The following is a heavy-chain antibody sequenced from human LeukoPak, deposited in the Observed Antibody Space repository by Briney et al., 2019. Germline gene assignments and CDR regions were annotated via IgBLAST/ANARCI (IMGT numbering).Heavy chain of an antibody. Sequence: SETLSLTCTVSGGSISSYYWSWIRQPPGKGLEWIGYIYYSGSTNYNPSLKSRVTISVDTSKNQFSLKLSSVTAADTAVYYCASRTYYGSGPDYWGQGTLVTVSS. D-gene: IGHD3-10*01. CDR2: IYYSGST. CDR1: GGSISSYY. V-gene: IGHV4-59*08. J-gene: IGHJ4*02. CDR3: ASRTYYGSGPDY.